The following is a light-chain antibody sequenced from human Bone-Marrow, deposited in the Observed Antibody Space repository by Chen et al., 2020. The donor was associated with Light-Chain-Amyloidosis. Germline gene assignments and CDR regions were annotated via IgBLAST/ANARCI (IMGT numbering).Light chain of an antibody. J-gene: IGLJ2*01. V-gene: IGLV3-21*02. CDR3: QVWDSGSDHLV. CDR1: KLGDKY. CDR2: DDG. Sequence: SYELTQPPSVSVSPGQTASITCSGDKLGDKYTSWYQQKPGQAPVLVVYDDGDRPSGIPERFSGSNSGNTATLTISRVEAGDEADYYCQVWDSGSDHLVFGGGTKLTVL.